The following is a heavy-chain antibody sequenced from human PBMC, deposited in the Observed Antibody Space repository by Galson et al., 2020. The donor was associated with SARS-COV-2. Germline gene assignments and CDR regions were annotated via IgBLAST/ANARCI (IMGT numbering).Heavy chain of an antibody. Sequence: SETLSLTCAVYGGSFSGYYWSWIRQPPGKGLEWIGEINHSGSTNYNPSLKSRVTISVDTSKNQFSLKLSSVTAADTAVYYCATTPRSSSWPGGYYYYGMDVWGQGTTVTVAS. CDR1: GGSFSGYY. D-gene: IGHD6-13*01. V-gene: IGHV4-34*01. CDR2: INHSGST. CDR3: ATTPRSSSWPGGYYYYGMDV. J-gene: IGHJ6*02.